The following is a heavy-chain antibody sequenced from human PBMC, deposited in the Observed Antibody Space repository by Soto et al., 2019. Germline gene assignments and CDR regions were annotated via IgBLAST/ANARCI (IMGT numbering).Heavy chain of an antibody. Sequence: EVQLVESGGGLVQPGGSLRLSCAASGFTFSSYWMSWVRQAPGKGLEWVANIKQDGSEKYYVDSVKGRFTISRDNAKNSLYLQMNSLRAEDTAVYYCARGGIFGVVMYYYYGMDVWGQGTTVTVSS. CDR2: IKQDGSEK. V-gene: IGHV3-7*03. CDR1: GFTFSSYW. CDR3: ARGGIFGVVMYYYYGMDV. J-gene: IGHJ6*02. D-gene: IGHD3-3*01.